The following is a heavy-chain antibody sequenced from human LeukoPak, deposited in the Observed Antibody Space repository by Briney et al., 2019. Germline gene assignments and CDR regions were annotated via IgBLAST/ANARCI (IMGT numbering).Heavy chain of an antibody. J-gene: IGHJ4*02. CDR3: AGSAGYSTAAQEY. CDR2: ISSSSSYI. D-gene: IGHD6-13*01. Sequence: GGSLRLSCAASGFTFSSYSMNWVRQAPGKGLEWVSSISSSSSYIYYADSVKGRFTISRDNAKNSLYLQMNSLRAEDTAVYYCAGSAGYSTAAQEYWGQGTLVTVSS. CDR1: GFTFSSYS. V-gene: IGHV3-21*01.